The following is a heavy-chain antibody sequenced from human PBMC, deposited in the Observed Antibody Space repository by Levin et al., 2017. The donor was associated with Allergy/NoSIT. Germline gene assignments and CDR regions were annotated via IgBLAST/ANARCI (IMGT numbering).Heavy chain of an antibody. CDR1: GYTFSSYG. D-gene: IGHD4-17*01. J-gene: IGHJ6*02. CDR3: ARDPAPYGDYASDGLDV. V-gene: IGHV3-33*01. Sequence: TGGSLRLSCAASGYTFSSYGVHWVRQTPGKGLEWVALIWYDGSDQYYADSVKGRFTISRDNLKNTVYLQMNSLRGEDTAVYYCARDPAPYGDYASDGLDVWGQGTTVTVSS. CDR2: IWYDGSDQ.